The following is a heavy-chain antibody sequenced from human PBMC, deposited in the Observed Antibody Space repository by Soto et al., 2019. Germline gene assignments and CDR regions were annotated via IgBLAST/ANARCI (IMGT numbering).Heavy chain of an antibody. CDR1: SYSISGGYY. CDR2: ISHIGTT. V-gene: IGHV4-38-2*01. CDR3: ARVRGSSHPPVWFDP. D-gene: IGHD6-13*01. Sequence: SETLSLTCAVSSYSISGGYYWGWIRQPPGKGLEWIGSISHIGTTYYNPSLKSRVTISVDTSKNQFSLKLTSMTAADTAIYYCARVRGSSHPPVWFDPWGQGTLVTVSS. J-gene: IGHJ5*02.